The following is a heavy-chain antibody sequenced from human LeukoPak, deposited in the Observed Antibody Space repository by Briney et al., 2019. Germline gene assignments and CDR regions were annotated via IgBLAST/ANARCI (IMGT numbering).Heavy chain of an antibody. Sequence: KPSETLSLTCAVYGGSFSGYYWSWIRQPPGKGLEWSEEINHSGSTNYNPSLKSRVTISVDTSKNQFSLKLSSVTAADTAVYYCARGCRYYDFWSGYYNWFDPWGQGTLVTVSS. V-gene: IGHV4-34*01. D-gene: IGHD3-3*01. CDR3: ARGCRYYDFWSGYYNWFDP. J-gene: IGHJ5*02. CDR2: INHSGST. CDR1: GGSFSGYY.